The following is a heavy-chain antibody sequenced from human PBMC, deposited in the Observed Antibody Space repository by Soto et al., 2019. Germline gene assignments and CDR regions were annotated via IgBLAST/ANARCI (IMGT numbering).Heavy chain of an antibody. J-gene: IGHJ5*02. CDR3: ASTGDFWSGYYYHNWFDP. V-gene: IGHV1-18*01. CDR2: ISAYNGNT. Sequence: ASVKVSCKASGYTFTSYGISWVRQAPGQGLEWMGWISAYNGNTNYAQKLQGRVTMTTDTSTSTAYMELRSLRSDDTAVYYCASTGDFWSGYYYHNWFDPWGQGTLVTVSS. D-gene: IGHD3-3*01. CDR1: GYTFTSYG.